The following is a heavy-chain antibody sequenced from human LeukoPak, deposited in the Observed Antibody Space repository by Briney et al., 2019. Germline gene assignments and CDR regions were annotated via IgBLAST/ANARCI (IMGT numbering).Heavy chain of an antibody. J-gene: IGHJ4*02. Sequence: GGSLRLSCAASGFTFSSYGMRWVRQAPGKGLEWVSGVSGSGDKTYYADSVKGRFTISRDNSKNTLYLQMNSLRAEDTAVYYCARSGDYYGSGGNDYWGQGTLVTVSS. D-gene: IGHD3-10*01. CDR1: GFTFSSYG. CDR3: ARSGDYYGSGGNDY. V-gene: IGHV3-23*01. CDR2: VSGSGDKT.